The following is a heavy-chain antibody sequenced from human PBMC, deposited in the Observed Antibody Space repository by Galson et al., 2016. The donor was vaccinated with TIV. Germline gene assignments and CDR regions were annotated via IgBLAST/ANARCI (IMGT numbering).Heavy chain of an antibody. CDR3: ARDGIDGMDV. V-gene: IGHV4-34*01. CDR1: GASLRGYY. J-gene: IGHJ6*02. Sequence: TLSLPCDVNGASLRGYYWSWVRQSPGKGLEWIGNISHRGSPNYSPSLKSRGTISEDPSNNKVSLILSSVTAADTAVYFCARDGIDGMDVWGPGTTVIVSS. D-gene: IGHD3-3*02. CDR2: ISHRGSP.